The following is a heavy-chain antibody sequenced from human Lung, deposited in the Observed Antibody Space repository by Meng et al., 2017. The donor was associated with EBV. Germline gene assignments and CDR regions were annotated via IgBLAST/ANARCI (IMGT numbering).Heavy chain of an antibody. J-gene: IGHJ4*02. Sequence: GQVVPAGAEVKKPGSSVKVSCRTSGATFRSDAVSWVRQAPGQGLEWMGGLIPMSDAPHYAQKFQGRVTMTADESTSTHYMELTGLRSDDTAVYYCASESGRGFTPDYWGQGTLVTVSS. CDR3: ASESGRGFTPDY. CDR1: GATFRSDA. D-gene: IGHD3-10*01. V-gene: IGHV1-69*01. CDR2: LIPMSDAP.